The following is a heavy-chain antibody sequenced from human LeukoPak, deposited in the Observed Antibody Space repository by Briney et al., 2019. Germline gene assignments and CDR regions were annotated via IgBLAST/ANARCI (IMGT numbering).Heavy chain of an antibody. Sequence: GGSLRLSCAASGFTFSSYGLHWVRQAPGKGLEWVPVISYDGSNKYYADSVKGRFTISRDNSKNTLYLQMNRLRAEDTAVYYCANGYSSSWYSDDAFDIWGQGTMVTVSS. CDR3: ANGYSSSWYSDDAFDI. CDR1: GFTFSSYG. V-gene: IGHV3-30*18. J-gene: IGHJ3*02. D-gene: IGHD6-13*01. CDR2: ISYDGSNK.